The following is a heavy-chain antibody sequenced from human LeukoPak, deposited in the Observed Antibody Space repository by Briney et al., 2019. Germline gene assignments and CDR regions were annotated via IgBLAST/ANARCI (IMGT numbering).Heavy chain of an antibody. CDR1: GLPIADFA. CDR2: ISSSSSYI. D-gene: IGHD3-10*01. CDR3: ASGITIRDLDY. V-gene: IGHV3-21*01. J-gene: IGHJ4*02. Sequence: GGSLRLSCVASGLPIADFAMHWVRQAPGKGLEWVSSISSSSSYIFYADSVKGRFTISRDNAKNSLFLQMISLRAEDTAVYYCASGITIRDLDYWGQGTLVTVSS.